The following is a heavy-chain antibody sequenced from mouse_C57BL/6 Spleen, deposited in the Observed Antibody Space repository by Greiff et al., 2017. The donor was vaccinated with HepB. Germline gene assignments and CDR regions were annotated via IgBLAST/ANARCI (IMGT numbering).Heavy chain of an antibody. CDR3: ARSPRYYYAMDY. CDR1: GYTFTSYW. J-gene: IGHJ4*01. Sequence: VQLQQPGAELVRPGSSVKLSCKASGYTFTSYWMHWVKQRPIQGLEWIGNIDPSDSETHYNQKFKDKATLTVDKSSSTAYMQLSSLTSEDSAVYYCARSPRYYYAMDYWGQGTSVTVSS. CDR2: IDPSDSET. V-gene: IGHV1-52*01.